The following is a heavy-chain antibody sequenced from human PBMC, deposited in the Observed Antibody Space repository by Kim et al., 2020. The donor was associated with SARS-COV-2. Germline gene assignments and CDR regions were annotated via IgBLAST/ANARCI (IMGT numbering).Heavy chain of an antibody. CDR3: AKADYYDSSGYSDY. CDR2: ISGSGGST. V-gene: IGHV3-23*01. D-gene: IGHD3-22*01. Sequence: GGSLRLSCAASGFTFSSYAMSWVRQAPGKGLEWVSAISGSGGSTYYADSVKGRFTISRDNSKNTLYLQMNSLRAEDTAVYYCAKADYYDSSGYSDYWGQGTLVTVSS. J-gene: IGHJ4*02. CDR1: GFTFSSYA.